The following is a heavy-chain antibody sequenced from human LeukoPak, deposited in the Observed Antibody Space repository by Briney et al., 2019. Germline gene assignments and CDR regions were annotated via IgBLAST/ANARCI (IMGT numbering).Heavy chain of an antibody. D-gene: IGHD2/OR15-2a*01. CDR1: GFAFSRYW. CDR3: TRVSTTDDY. V-gene: IGHV3-74*01. CDR2: INSDGRSA. J-gene: IGHJ4*02. Sequence: QTGGSLRLSCEASGFAFSRYWMHWVRQAPGKGLVWVSRINSDGRSAVYADSVKGRFTISRDNAKNTLYLQMDSLRAEDTAVYYCTRVSTTDDYWGQGTLVTVSS.